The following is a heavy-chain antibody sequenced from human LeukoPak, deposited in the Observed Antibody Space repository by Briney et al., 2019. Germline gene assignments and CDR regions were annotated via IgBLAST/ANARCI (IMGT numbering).Heavy chain of an antibody. D-gene: IGHD1-26*01. J-gene: IGHJ4*02. Sequence: SETLSLTCTVSGGSISSYYWNWIRQPPGKGLEWIGYIYYSGSTNYNPSLKSRVTISVDTSKNQFSLKLTSVTAADTAVYYCARFSGNYYYFDYWGQGILVTVSS. V-gene: IGHV4-59*01. CDR2: IYYSGST. CDR3: ARFSGNYYYFDY. CDR1: GGSISSYY.